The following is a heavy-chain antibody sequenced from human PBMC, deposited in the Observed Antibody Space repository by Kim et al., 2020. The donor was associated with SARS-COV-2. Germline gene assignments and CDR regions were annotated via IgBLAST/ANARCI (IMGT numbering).Heavy chain of an antibody. CDR3: ARESLRYFDWFPLGLDY. J-gene: IGHJ4*02. Sequence: ASVKVSCKASGYTFTGYYMHWVRQAPGQGLGWMGWINPNSGGTNYAQKFQGRVTMTRDTSISTAYMELSRLRSDDTAVYYCARESLRYFDWFPLGLDYWGQGTLVTVSS. CDR1: GYTFTGYY. V-gene: IGHV1-2*02. D-gene: IGHD3-9*01. CDR2: INPNSGGT.